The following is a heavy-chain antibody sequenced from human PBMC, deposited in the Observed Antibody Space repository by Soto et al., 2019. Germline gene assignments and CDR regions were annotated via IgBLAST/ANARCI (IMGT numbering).Heavy chain of an antibody. CDR3: ARGWWYSSSWSY. V-gene: IGHV1-8*01. D-gene: IGHD6-13*01. CDR2: MNPNSGNT. Sequence: GASVKVSCQASGYTFTSYDINWVRQATGQGLEWMGWMNPNSGNTGYAQKFQGRVTMTRNTSISTAYMELSSLRSEDTAVYYCARGWWYSSSWSYWGQGTLVTVSS. J-gene: IGHJ4*02. CDR1: GYTFTSYD.